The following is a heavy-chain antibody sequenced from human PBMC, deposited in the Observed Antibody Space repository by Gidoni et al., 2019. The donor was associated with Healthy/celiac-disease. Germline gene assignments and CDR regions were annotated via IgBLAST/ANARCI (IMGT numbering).Heavy chain of an antibody. CDR2: IKSKTDGGAT. V-gene: IGHV3-15*01. D-gene: IGHD5-18*01. Sequence: EVQLVESGVGLVKPGGSLSLPCAASGFTFSNACLSWVRQAPGKGLEWVGRIKSKTDGGATDYAAPVKGRFTISRDDSKNTLYLQMNSLKTEDTAVYYCTTGPPPGYSYGTTPFDYWGQGTLVTVSS. CDR1: GFTFSNAC. CDR3: TTGPPPGYSYGTTPFDY. J-gene: IGHJ4*02.